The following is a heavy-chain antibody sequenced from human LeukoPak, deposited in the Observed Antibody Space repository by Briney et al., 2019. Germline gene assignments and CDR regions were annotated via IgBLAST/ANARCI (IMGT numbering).Heavy chain of an antibody. Sequence: ASVKVSCKASGYTFTNYALHWVRQAPGQRLEWMGWINTGNGNTKYSQRFQGRVTITRATSASTAYMELSSLRSEDTAVYYCARVGYSGYDSRPVFNYWGQGTLVTVSS. J-gene: IGHJ4*02. D-gene: IGHD5-12*01. CDR3: ARVGYSGYDSRPVFNY. V-gene: IGHV1-3*04. CDR2: INTGNGNT. CDR1: GYTFTNYA.